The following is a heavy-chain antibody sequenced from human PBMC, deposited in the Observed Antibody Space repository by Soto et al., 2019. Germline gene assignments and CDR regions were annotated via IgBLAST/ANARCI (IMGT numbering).Heavy chain of an antibody. Sequence: ASVKVSCKASGGTFSSYTISWVRQAPGQGLEWMGRIIPILGIANYAQKFQGRVTITADKSTSTAYMELSSLRSEDTAVYYCATRHCSGGSCYSYWFDPWGQGTLVTVSS. CDR2: IIPILGIA. CDR1: GGTFSSYT. D-gene: IGHD2-15*01. J-gene: IGHJ5*02. CDR3: ATRHCSGGSCYSYWFDP. V-gene: IGHV1-69*02.